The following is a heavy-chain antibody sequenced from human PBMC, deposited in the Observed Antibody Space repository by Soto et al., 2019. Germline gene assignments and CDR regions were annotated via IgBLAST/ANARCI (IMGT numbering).Heavy chain of an antibody. D-gene: IGHD6-6*01. CDR1: GFSLSTSGVG. V-gene: IGHV2-5*01. J-gene: IGHJ3*01. CDR2: IYWSGDE. Sequence: SGPTLVNPTQTLTLTCSFSGFSLSTSGVGVGWVRQPPGKALEWLALIYWSGDEHYRPSLKSRLTITKATSKNQVVLIMTDMGPMDTATYYCARGLATLPVFAFDVWGQVTTVTVSS. CDR3: ARGLATLPVFAFDV.